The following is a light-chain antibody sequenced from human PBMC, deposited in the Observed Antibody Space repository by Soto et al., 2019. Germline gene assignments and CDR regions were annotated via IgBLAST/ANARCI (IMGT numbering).Light chain of an antibody. J-gene: IGKJ1*01. Sequence: EIVLTQSPGTLSLSPGERATLSCRASQSVSSSYLAWYQQKPGQAHRLLIYGASSRATGIPDRFSGSGSGTDFTLTISRLEPEDFAVYYCQQYGTSPTFGQGTKVEI. V-gene: IGKV3-20*01. CDR1: QSVSSSY. CDR3: QQYGTSPT. CDR2: GAS.